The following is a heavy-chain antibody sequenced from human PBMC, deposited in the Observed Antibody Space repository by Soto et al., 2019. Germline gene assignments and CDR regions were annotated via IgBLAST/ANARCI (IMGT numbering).Heavy chain of an antibody. V-gene: IGHV1-69*06. CDR1: GGTFISYA. Sequence: ASVKVSCKASGGTFISYAISWVRQAPGQGLEWMGGIIPIFGTANYAQKFQGRVTITADKSTSTAYMELSRLKSDDTAVYYCARVGVGATCGRNDFDICGQGRMVTVSS. CDR2: IIPIFGTA. J-gene: IGHJ3*02. CDR3: ARVGVGATCGRNDFDI. D-gene: IGHD1-26*01.